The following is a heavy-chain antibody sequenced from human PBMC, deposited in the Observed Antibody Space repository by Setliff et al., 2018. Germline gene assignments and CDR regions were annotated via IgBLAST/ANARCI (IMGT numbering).Heavy chain of an antibody. CDR1: GGSISSGGYY. Sequence: SETLSLTCTVSGGSISSGGYYWSWIRQHPGKGLEWIGYIYYSGSPYYNPSLKSRVTISVDTSKNQFSLKLSSVTAADTAVYYCARLYYNFWSGYYGERGEYFDYWGQGTLVTVSS. CDR2: IYYSGSP. V-gene: IGHV4-31*03. CDR3: ARLYYNFWSGYYGERGEYFDY. J-gene: IGHJ4*02. D-gene: IGHD3-3*01.